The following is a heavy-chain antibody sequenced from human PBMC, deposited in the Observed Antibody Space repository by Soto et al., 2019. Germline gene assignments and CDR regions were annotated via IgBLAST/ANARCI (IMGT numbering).Heavy chain of an antibody. J-gene: IGHJ4*02. CDR3: AKHNPSGSHIDY. Sequence: GGSLRLSCAASGFTFINNAMAWVRQTPGKGLEWVSGLSGNSDDTYYADSVKGRFTISRDTSKNTLYLQMISLRAEDTALYYCAKHNPSGSHIDYWGQGTLVTVSS. CDR1: GFTFINNA. V-gene: IGHV3-23*01. CDR2: LSGNSDDT. D-gene: IGHD1-26*01.